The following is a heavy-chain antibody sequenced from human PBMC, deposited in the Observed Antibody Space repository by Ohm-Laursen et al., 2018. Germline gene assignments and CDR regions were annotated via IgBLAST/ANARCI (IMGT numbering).Heavy chain of an antibody. CDR2: ISSGGNT. J-gene: IGHJ3*02. V-gene: IGHV3-53*01. CDR3: ARDRNKGVFDI. D-gene: IGHD2-8*01. CDR1: GFTVSVNY. Sequence: SLRLSCAASGFTVSVNYMTWVRQAPGKGLEWVSLISSGGNTYCADSVKGRFTISRDGSKNTVYLQMNSLRAEDTAMYYCARDRNKGVFDIWGQGTMVTVSS.